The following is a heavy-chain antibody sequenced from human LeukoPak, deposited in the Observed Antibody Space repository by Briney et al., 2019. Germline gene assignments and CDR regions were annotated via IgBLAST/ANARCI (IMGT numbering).Heavy chain of an antibody. CDR2: IRYDGSNK. D-gene: IGHD3-9*01. CDR1: GFTFSSYA. CDR3: AKDPMATGTLDY. Sequence: GALRLSCAASGFTFSSYAMSWVRQAPGKGLEWVAFIRYDGSNKYYADSVKGRFTISRDNSKNTLYLQMNSLRAGDTAVYYCAKDPMATGTLDYWGQGTLVTVSS. V-gene: IGHV3-30*02. J-gene: IGHJ4*02.